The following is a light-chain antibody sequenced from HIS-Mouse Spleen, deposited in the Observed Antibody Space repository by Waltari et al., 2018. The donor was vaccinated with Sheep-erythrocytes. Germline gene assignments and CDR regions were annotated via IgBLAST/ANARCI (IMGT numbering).Light chain of an antibody. CDR3: QQSYSTPPT. Sequence: DIQMTQSPSSLSASVGDRVTITCRASQSIRSYLDWYQQKPGKAPKLLIYEASSLQSGVPSRFSGSGSGTDFTLTISRLQPEDFATYYCQQSYSTPPTFGGGTKVEIK. J-gene: IGKJ4*01. V-gene: IGKV1-39*01. CDR2: EAS. CDR1: QSIRSY.